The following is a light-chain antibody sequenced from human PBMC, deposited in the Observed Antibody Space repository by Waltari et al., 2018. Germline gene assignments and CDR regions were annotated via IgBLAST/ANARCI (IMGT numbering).Light chain of an antibody. CDR3: QAYDKSLSSVV. CDR2: SNS. Sequence: QSVLTQPPSVSGAPGQRVTLSCTGTASNFGTGYDLNWYQQFPGPAPKLLIYSNSNRPSGVPDRFSGSRSGTSASLTITGLQAEDEADYYCQAYDKSLSSVVFGGGTKVTVL. J-gene: IGLJ2*01. V-gene: IGLV1-40*01. CDR1: ASNFGTGYD.